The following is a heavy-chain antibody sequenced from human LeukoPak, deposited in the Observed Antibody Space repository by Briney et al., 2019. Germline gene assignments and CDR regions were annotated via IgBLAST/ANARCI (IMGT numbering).Heavy chain of an antibody. CDR1: GFTFSSYW. CDR2: INSDGSST. Sequence: GGSLRLSCAASGFTFSSYWMHWVRQAPGKGLVWVSRINSDGSSTSYADSAKGRFTISRDNAKNTLYLQMNSLRVEDTAVYDCARLGYCSSTSCYEYYYGMDVWGKGTTVTVSS. V-gene: IGHV3-74*01. D-gene: IGHD2-2*01. J-gene: IGHJ6*04. CDR3: ARLGYCSSTSCYEYYYGMDV.